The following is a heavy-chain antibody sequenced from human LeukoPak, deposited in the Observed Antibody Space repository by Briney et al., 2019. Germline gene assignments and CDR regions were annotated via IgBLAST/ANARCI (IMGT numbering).Heavy chain of an antibody. D-gene: IGHD6-13*01. CDR1: GFTVSSNY. Sequence: GSLRLSCAASGFTVSSNYMSWVRQAPGKGLEWVSVIYSGSSTYYADSVKGRFTISRDNSKNTLYLQMNSLRAEDTAVYYCAKGYSSSWYNWFDPWGQGTLVTVSS. CDR2: IYSGSST. V-gene: IGHV3-66*01. J-gene: IGHJ5*02. CDR3: AKGYSSSWYNWFDP.